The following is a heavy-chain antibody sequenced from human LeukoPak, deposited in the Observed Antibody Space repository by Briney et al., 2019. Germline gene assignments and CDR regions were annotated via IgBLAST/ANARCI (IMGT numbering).Heavy chain of an antibody. Sequence: VGSLRLSCAASGFTFSSYEMNWVRQAPGKGLEGVSYISSSGSTIYYADSVKGRFTISRDNAKNSLYLQMNSLRAEDTAVYYCARDLSKTGVLDYWGQGTLVTVSS. CDR2: ISSSGSTI. V-gene: IGHV3-48*03. CDR1: GFTFSSYE. D-gene: IGHD2/OR15-2a*01. J-gene: IGHJ4*02. CDR3: ARDLSKTGVLDY.